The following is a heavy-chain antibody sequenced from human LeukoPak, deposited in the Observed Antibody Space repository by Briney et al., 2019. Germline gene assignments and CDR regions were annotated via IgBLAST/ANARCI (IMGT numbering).Heavy chain of an antibody. CDR2: INPNSGGT. Sequence: ASVKVSCKASGYTFTGYYMHWVRQAPGQGLEWMGWINPNSGGTNYARKFQGRVTMTRDTSISTAYMELSRLRSDDTAVYYCARDQRITGTDSDYWGQGTLVTVSS. J-gene: IGHJ4*02. CDR3: ARDQRITGTDSDY. D-gene: IGHD1-7*01. V-gene: IGHV1-2*02. CDR1: GYTFTGYY.